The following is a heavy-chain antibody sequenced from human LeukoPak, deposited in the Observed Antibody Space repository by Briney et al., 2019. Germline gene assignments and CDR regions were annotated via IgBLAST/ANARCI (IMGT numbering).Heavy chain of an antibody. J-gene: IGHJ4*02. D-gene: IGHD3-10*01. Sequence: PGGSLRLSCAASGFTFSTYAMHWVRQAPGKGLEWVSGISGSGGSTYYADSVEGRFTISRDNSKNTLYLHMNSLRTEDTAVYYCAKGYYYGSGTKKALDYWGQGSLVTVSS. CDR1: GFTFSTYA. CDR3: AKGYYYGSGTKKALDY. V-gene: IGHV3-23*01. CDR2: ISGSGGST.